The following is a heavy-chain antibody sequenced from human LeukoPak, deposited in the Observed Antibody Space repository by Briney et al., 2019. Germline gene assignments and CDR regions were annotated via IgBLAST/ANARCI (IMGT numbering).Heavy chain of an antibody. CDR1: GFTVSSNY. J-gene: IGHJ4*02. V-gene: IGHV3-53*01. D-gene: IGHD4-23*01. CDR2: IYSGGST. CDR3: ARGRSTTVVTKGEDY. Sequence: GGSLRLSCAASGFTVSSNYMSWVRQAPGKGLEWVSVIYSGGSTYYADSVKGRFTISRDNSKNTLYLQMNSLRAEDTAVYYCARGRSTTVVTKGEDYWGQGTLVTVSS.